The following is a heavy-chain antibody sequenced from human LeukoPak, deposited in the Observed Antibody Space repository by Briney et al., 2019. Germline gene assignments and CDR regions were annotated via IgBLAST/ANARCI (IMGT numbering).Heavy chain of an antibody. D-gene: IGHD5-18*01. CDR1: GGTFSSYA. V-gene: IGHV1-69*05. J-gene: IGHJ4*02. CDR3: ASSGTWIQLWLLY. CDR2: IIPIFGTA. Sequence: GASVKVSCKASGGTFSSYAISWVRQAPGQGLEWMGGIIPIFGTANYAQKLQGRVTMTTDTSTSTAYMELRSLRSDDTAVYYCASSGTWIQLWLLYWGQGTLVTVSS.